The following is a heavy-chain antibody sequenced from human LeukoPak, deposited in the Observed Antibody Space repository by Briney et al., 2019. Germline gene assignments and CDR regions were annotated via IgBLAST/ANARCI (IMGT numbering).Heavy chain of an antibody. J-gene: IGHJ3*02. CDR3: AHLPMIARGHDAFDI. CDR1: GFSLSTSGVG. V-gene: IGHV2-5*01. D-gene: IGHD3-22*01. Sequence: SGPTLVNPTQTLTLTCTFSGFSLSTSGVGVGWIRQPPGKALEWLALNYWNDDKRYSPSLKGRLTITKDTSKNQVVLTMTNMDPVDTATYYCAHLPMIARGHDAFDIWGQGTMVTVSS. CDR2: NYWNDDK.